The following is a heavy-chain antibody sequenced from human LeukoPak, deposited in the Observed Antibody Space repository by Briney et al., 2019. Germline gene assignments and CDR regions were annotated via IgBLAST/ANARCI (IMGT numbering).Heavy chain of an antibody. D-gene: IGHD3-22*01. CDR3: AKDGYYESSGYSYFDY. Sequence: PGGSLRLSCAASGFTFSSYATSWVRQAPGKGLEWVSAISGSGGTTHYADSVKGRFTISRDNSKNTLSLQMNSLRAEDTAVYYCAKDGYYESSGYSYFDYWGQGTLVTVSS. CDR1: GFTFSSYA. V-gene: IGHV3-23*01. CDR2: ISGSGGTT. J-gene: IGHJ4*02.